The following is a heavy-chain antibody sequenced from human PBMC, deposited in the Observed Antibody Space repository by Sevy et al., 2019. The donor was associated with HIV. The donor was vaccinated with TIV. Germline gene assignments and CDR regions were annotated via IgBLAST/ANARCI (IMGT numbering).Heavy chain of an antibody. J-gene: IGHJ6*02. CDR2: ISNSGNTI. D-gene: IGHD4-17*01. CDR3: ARDRDYGDNVGYYGIDV. Sequence: GGSLRLSCAASGFTFSDYYMSWIRQAPGKGLEWVSYISNSGNTIYSADSVQGRLTISRDKAKNSLYLQMNSLRAEDTAVYYCARDRDYGDNVGYYGIDVWGQGTTVTVSS. V-gene: IGHV3-11*04. CDR1: GFTFSDYY.